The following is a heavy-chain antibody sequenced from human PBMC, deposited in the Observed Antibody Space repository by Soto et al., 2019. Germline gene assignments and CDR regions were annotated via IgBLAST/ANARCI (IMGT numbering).Heavy chain of an antibody. CDR2: ISGSGGST. Sequence: EVPLLESGGGLVQPGGSLRLSCAASGFTFSSYAMSWVRQAPGKGLEWVSAISGSGGSTYYADSVKGRFTISRDNSKNTLYLQMNSLRAEDTAVYYCAKGREYSSSQQPFDYWGQGTLVTVSS. J-gene: IGHJ4*02. CDR3: AKGREYSSSQQPFDY. D-gene: IGHD6-6*01. CDR1: GFTFSSYA. V-gene: IGHV3-23*01.